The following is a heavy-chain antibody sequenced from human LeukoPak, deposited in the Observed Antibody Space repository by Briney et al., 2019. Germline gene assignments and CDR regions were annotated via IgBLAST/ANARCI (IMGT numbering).Heavy chain of an antibody. Sequence: GESLKISCKGSGYSFTSYWIGWVRQMPGKGLEWMGIIYPGDSDTRYSPSFQGQVTISADKSISTAYLQWSSLKASDTAMYYCATRGYCSSTSCQRGAFDIWGQGTMVTVSS. CDR3: ATRGYCSSTSCQRGAFDI. J-gene: IGHJ3*02. V-gene: IGHV5-51*01. D-gene: IGHD2-2*01. CDR1: GYSFTSYW. CDR2: IYPGDSDT.